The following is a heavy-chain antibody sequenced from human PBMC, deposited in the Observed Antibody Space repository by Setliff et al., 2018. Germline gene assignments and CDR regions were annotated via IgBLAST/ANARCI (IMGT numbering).Heavy chain of an antibody. V-gene: IGHV4-59*01. Sequence: SETLSLTCTVSGGFIRDYYWNWIRQSPGKGLEWIGYIYYRGITNYNSSLKSRVTISIDMSKNQFSLKLSSATAADTAVYFCAAVGIDAGGGWFDPWGHGIPVTVSS. J-gene: IGHJ5*02. D-gene: IGHD1-26*01. CDR3: AAVGIDAGGGWFDP. CDR1: GGFIRDYY. CDR2: IYYRGIT.